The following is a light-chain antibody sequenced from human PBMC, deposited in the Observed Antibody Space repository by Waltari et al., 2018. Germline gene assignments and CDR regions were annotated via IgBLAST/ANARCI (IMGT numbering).Light chain of an antibody. CDR3: QAWDSSTASYV. V-gene: IGLV3-1*01. J-gene: IGLJ1*01. CDR1: ELGDKY. Sequence: SYELAQPPSVSVAPGQTASITCSGDELGDKYACWYQQKPGQSPVLVIYQDTKRPSVIPERFSGSNSGNTATLTISGTQAMDEADYYCQAWDSSTASYVFGTGTKVTVL. CDR2: QDT.